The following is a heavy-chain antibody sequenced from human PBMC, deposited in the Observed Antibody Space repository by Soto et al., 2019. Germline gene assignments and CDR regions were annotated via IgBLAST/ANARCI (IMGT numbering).Heavy chain of an antibody. Sequence: KPSETRSLTCTVSGGSISSYYWSWIRQPPGKGLEWIGYIYYSGSTNYNPSLKSRVTISVDTSKNQFSLKLSSVTAADTAVYYCARRYGSFFDIWGQGTMVTVS. CDR3: ARRYGSFFDI. CDR2: IYYSGST. J-gene: IGHJ3*02. CDR1: GGSISSYY. D-gene: IGHD3-10*01. V-gene: IGHV4-59*08.